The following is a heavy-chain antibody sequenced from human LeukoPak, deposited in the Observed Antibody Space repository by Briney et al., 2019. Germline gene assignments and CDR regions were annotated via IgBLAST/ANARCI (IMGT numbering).Heavy chain of an antibody. Sequence: SETLSLTCAVYGGSFSGNYWSWIRQPPGKGLEWIGEINHSGGTNYNPSLKSRVTISVYVSRNQFSLNLSSVTAADTAVYYCARGGRGKWFDPWGRGTPVTASS. CDR3: ARGGRGKWFDP. CDR1: GGSFSGNY. V-gene: IGHV4-34*01. J-gene: IGHJ5*02. CDR2: INHSGGT. D-gene: IGHD3-10*01.